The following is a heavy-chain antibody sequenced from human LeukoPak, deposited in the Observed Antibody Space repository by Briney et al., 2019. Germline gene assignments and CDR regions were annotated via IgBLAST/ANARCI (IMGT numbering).Heavy chain of an antibody. V-gene: IGHV4-59*01. CDR1: GGSISSYY. CDR3: ARDPLAYCGGDCYPN. D-gene: IGHD2-21*02. J-gene: IGHJ4*02. CDR2: IYYSGST. Sequence: SETLSLTCTVSGGSISSYYWSWIRQPPGKGLEWIGYIYYSGSTNYNPSLKSRVTISVDTSKNQFSLKLSSVTAEDTAVYYCARDPLAYCGGDCYPNRGQGTLVTVSS.